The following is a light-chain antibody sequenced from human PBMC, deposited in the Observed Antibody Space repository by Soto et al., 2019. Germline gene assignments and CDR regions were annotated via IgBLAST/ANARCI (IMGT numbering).Light chain of an antibody. CDR1: QSVSGN. CDR2: AAS. Sequence: EIVLTQSPGTLSLSPGERVTLSCTASQSVSGNLAWYQQSPGQAPRLLIYAASTRATGIPPRFSGSGSGTEFTLTISSLQSEDFAFYYCQYYNNWPPSITFGQGTRLEIK. V-gene: IGKV3D-15*01. J-gene: IGKJ5*01. CDR3: QYYNNWPPSIT.